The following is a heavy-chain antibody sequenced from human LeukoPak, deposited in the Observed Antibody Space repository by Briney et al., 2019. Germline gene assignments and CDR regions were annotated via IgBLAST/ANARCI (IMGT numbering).Heavy chain of an antibody. CDR3: ARDLAPSMGPDYDILTGLLDY. J-gene: IGHJ4*02. CDR1: GFTFTSHG. D-gene: IGHD3-9*01. CDR2: ISSSSSTI. V-gene: IGHV3-48*01. Sequence: QSGGSLRLSCAASGFTFTSHGMSWVRQAPGKGLEWVSYISSSSSTIYYADSVKGRFTISRDNAKNSLYLQMNSLRAEDTAVYYCARDLAPSMGPDYDILTGLLDYWGQGTLVTVSS.